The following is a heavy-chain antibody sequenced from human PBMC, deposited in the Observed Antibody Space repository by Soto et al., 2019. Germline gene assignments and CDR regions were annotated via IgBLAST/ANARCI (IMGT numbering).Heavy chain of an antibody. CDR2: ISYDGSNK. J-gene: IGHJ4*02. Sequence: QVQLVESGGGVVQPGRSLRLSCAASGFTFSSYGMHWVRQAPGKGLEWVAVISYDGSNKFYADSVKGRFTISRDNSKNTLYLQMNSLRAEDTAVYYCAKDVYYPSYCDYWGQGTLVTVSS. D-gene: IGHD3-10*01. V-gene: IGHV3-30*18. CDR3: AKDVYYPSYCDY. CDR1: GFTFSSYG.